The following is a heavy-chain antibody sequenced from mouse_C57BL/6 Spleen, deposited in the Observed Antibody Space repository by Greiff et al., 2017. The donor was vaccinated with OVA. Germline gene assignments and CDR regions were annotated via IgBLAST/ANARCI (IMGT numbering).Heavy chain of an antibody. CDR2: IDPETGGT. J-gene: IGHJ3*01. D-gene: IGHD2-4*01. V-gene: IGHV1-15*01. CDR1: GYTFTDYE. CDR3: TRGYYYDEGWFAY. Sequence: VQLQQSGAELVRPGASVTLSCKASGYTFTDYEMHWVKQTPVHGLEWIGAIDPETGGTASNQKFKGKAILTADKSSSTAYMELRSLTSEDSAVYYCTRGYYYDEGWFAYWGQGTLVTVSA.